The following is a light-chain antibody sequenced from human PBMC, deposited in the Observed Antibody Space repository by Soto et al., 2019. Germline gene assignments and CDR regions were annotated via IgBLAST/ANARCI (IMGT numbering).Light chain of an antibody. J-gene: IGLJ1*01. CDR1: SSNIGNNY. CDR3: GTWDRSLSGDV. V-gene: IGLV1-51*02. Sequence: SVLTQPPSVSAAPGQKVTISCSGSSSNIGNNYVSWYQQLPGTAPKLLIYENNKRPSGIPDRFSGSKSGTSATLGITGLQTGDEAVYYCGTWDRSLSGDVFGTGTKVTVL. CDR2: ENN.